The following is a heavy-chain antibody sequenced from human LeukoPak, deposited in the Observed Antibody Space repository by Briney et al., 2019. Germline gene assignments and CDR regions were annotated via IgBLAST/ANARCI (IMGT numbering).Heavy chain of an antibody. D-gene: IGHD4-17*01. J-gene: IGHJ4*02. CDR1: GGSISTYY. CDR2: IYYSGTT. V-gene: IGHV4-59*01. Sequence: SETLSLTCTVSGGSISTYYWSWIRQPPGKGLEWIGYIYYSGTTNYNPSLKSRVTISVDTSKNQFSLKLSSVTAAETAVYYCARGIMTTVPTFDYWGQGTLVTVSS. CDR3: ARGIMTTVPTFDY.